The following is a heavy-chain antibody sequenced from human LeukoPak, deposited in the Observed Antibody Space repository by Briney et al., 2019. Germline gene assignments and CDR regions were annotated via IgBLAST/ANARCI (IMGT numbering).Heavy chain of an antibody. D-gene: IGHD2-2*01. Sequence: SETLSLTCTVSGGSISSGGYYWSWIRQHPGKGLEWIGYIYYSGSTYHNPSLKSRVTISVDTSKNQFSLKLSSVTAADTAVYYCASGASYCSSTSCYLRGYSNYYFDYWGQGTLVTVSS. CDR2: IYYSGST. CDR1: GGSISSGGYY. J-gene: IGHJ4*02. CDR3: ASGASYCSSTSCYLRGYSNYYFDY. V-gene: IGHV4-31*03.